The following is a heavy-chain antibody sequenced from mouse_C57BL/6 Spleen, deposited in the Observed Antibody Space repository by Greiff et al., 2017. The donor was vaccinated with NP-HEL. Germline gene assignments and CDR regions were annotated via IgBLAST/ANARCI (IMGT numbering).Heavy chain of an antibody. D-gene: IGHD1-1*01. CDR1: GYAFSSSW. V-gene: IGHV1-82*01. J-gene: IGHJ1*03. CDR2: IYPGDGDT. Sequence: VKLQESGPELVKPGASVKISCKASGYAFSSSWMNWVKQRPGKGLEWIGRIYPGDGDTNYNGKFKGKATLTADKSSSTAYMQLSSLTSEDSAVYFCAKIYGRGYFDVWGTGTTVTVSS. CDR3: AKIYGRGYFDV.